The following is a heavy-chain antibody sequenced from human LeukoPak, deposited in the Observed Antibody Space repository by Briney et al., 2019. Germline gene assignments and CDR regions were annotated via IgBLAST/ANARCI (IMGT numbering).Heavy chain of an antibody. CDR1: GGSFSGYY. Sequence: SETLSLTCAVYGGSFSGYYWSWIRQPPGKGLEWIGEINHSGSTNYNPSLKGRVTISVDTSKNQFSLKLSSVTAADTAVYYCARIATYYYDSSGYPPGSYFDYWGQGTLVTVSS. CDR3: ARIATYYYDSSGYPPGSYFDY. J-gene: IGHJ4*02. CDR2: INHSGST. D-gene: IGHD3-22*01. V-gene: IGHV4-34*01.